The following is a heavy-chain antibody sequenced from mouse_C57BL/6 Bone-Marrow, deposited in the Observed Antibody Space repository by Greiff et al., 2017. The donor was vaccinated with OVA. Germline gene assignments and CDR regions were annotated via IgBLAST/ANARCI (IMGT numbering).Heavy chain of an antibody. V-gene: IGHV1-54*01. Sequence: QVQLKQSGAELVRPGTSVKVSCKASGYAFTNYLIEWVKQRPGQGLEWIGVINPGSGGTNYNEKFKGKATLTADKSSSTAYMQLSSLTSEDSAVYFCASYYDYLWFAYWGQGTLVTVSA. CDR3: ASYYDYLWFAY. CDR2: INPGSGGT. CDR1: GYAFTNYL. J-gene: IGHJ3*01. D-gene: IGHD2-4*01.